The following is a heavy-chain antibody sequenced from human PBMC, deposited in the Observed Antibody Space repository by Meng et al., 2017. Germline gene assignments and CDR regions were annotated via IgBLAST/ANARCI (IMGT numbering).Heavy chain of an antibody. Sequence: SCTVSGGSISSGGYYWSWIRQHPGKGLEWIGYIYYSGSTYYNPSLKSRVTISVDTSKNQFSLKLSSVTAADTAVYYCAREGRYYGSGSYYRGINWFDPWGQGTLVTVSS. CDR1: GGSISSGGYY. V-gene: IGHV4-31*02. J-gene: IGHJ5*02. CDR3: AREGRYYGSGSYYRGINWFDP. D-gene: IGHD3-10*01. CDR2: IYYSGST.